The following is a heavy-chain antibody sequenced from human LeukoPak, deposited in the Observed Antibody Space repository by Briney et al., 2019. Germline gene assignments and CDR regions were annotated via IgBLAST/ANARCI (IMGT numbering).Heavy chain of an antibody. Sequence: GASVKVSCKAFGYTFTSYGISWVRQAPGQGLEWMGWISAYNGNTNYAQKLQGRVTMTTDTSTSTAYMELRILRSDDTAVYYCAATRFSGSYFGPDAFDIWGQGTMVTVSS. J-gene: IGHJ3*02. D-gene: IGHD1-26*01. CDR2: ISAYNGNT. V-gene: IGHV1-18*01. CDR1: GYTFTSYG. CDR3: AATRFSGSYFGPDAFDI.